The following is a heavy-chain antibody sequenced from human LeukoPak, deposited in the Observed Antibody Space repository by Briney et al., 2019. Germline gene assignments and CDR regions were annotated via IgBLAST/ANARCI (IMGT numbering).Heavy chain of an antibody. CDR3: AREDYGSGSYYDVTGYFDY. D-gene: IGHD3-10*01. CDR2: ISSSGSTI. V-gene: IGHV3-11*01. Sequence: PGGSLRLSCAASGFTFSDYYMSWIRQAPGKGLEWVSYISSSGSTIYYADSVKGRFTISRDNAKNSLYLQMTSLRAEDTAVYYCAREDYGSGSYYDVTGYFDYWGQGTLVAVSS. J-gene: IGHJ4*02. CDR1: GFTFSDYY.